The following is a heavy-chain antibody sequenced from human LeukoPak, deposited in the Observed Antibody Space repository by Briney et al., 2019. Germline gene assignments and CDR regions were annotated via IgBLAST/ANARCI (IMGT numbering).Heavy chain of an antibody. Sequence: GGSLRLSCAASGFTFSSYAMSWVRQAPGKGLEWVSYISGSVSDSVSTIYYADSVKGRFTISRDNAKNSLYLQMNSLRAEDTAVYYCARVSRSGWWDDYWGQGTLVTVSS. CDR1: GFTFSSYA. V-gene: IGHV3-48*03. D-gene: IGHD6-19*01. J-gene: IGHJ4*02. CDR2: ISGSVSDSVSTI. CDR3: ARVSRSGWWDDY.